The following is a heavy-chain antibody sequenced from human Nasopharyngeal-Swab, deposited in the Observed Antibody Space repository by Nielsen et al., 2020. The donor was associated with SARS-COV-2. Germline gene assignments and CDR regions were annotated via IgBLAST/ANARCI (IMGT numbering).Heavy chain of an antibody. CDR1: GFTFSDYY. CDR3: ARDRANWDFDY. Sequence: GESLKNSCAASGFTFSDYYMSWIRQAPGKGLEYISYISGSGGTIYYGDSMKGRFTISRDNAKNSLYLQMNSLRAEDTAVYYCARDRANWDFDYWGQGTLVTVSS. J-gene: IGHJ4*02. CDR2: ISGSGGTI. D-gene: IGHD7-27*01. V-gene: IGHV3-11*04.